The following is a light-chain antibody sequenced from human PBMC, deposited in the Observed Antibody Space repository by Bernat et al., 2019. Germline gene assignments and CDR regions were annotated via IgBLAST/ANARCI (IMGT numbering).Light chain of an antibody. J-gene: IGKJ1*01. CDR2: GAS. CDR1: QRISSTY. CDR3: HQYGTSST. Sequence: EIVLTQSPGTLSLFPGERATLSCRASQRISSTYLAWYQQKPGQPPRLLFYGASSRATGIPDRFSGSGSGTDFTLTITRLEPEDVALYYCHQYGTSSTFGKGTKVEIK. V-gene: IGKV3-20*01.